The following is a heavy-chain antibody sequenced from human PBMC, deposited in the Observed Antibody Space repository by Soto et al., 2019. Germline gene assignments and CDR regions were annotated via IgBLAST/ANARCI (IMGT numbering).Heavy chain of an antibody. CDR2: IYWDDGK. J-gene: IGHJ4*01. CDR1: GFSLSTSGVG. CDR3: AHRPAYDISTCYYSFVY. Sequence: SGPTLVNPTQTLTLTCTFSGFSLSTSGVGVAWIRQPPGKALEWLALIYWDDGKRYSPSLKTRLNITKDTSKNQVVLTLTNVDPVDTATYYCAHRPAYDISTCYYSFVYWGPGSLLPVSS. V-gene: IGHV2-5*02. D-gene: IGHD3-9*01.